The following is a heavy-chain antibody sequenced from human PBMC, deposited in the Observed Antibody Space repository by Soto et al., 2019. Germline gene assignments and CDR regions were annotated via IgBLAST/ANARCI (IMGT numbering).Heavy chain of an antibody. D-gene: IGHD7-27*01. CDR3: ARVVWGRRSFWYFDL. CDR2: IIPIFGTA. V-gene: IGHV1-69*01. Sequence: QVQLVQSGAEVKKPGSSVKVSCKASGGTFSSYTISWVRQAPGQGLEWMGGIIPIFGTANYAQKFQGRVTITADESTSTAYMELSSLRSEDTAVYYCARVVWGRRSFWYFDLWGRGTLVTVSS. CDR1: GGTFSSYT. J-gene: IGHJ2*01.